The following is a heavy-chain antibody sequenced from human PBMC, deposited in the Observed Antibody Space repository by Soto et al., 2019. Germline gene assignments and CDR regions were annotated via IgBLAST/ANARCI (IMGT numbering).Heavy chain of an antibody. CDR1: GFTFSSYG. CDR2: IWYDGSNK. V-gene: IGHV3-33*01. D-gene: IGHD6-19*01. CDR3: ARDLYSSGWYSPLPGY. J-gene: IGHJ4*02. Sequence: GGSLRLSCAASGFTFSSYGMHWVRQAPGMGLEWVAVIWYDGSNKYYADSVKGRFTISRDNSKNTLYLQMNSLRAEDTAVYYCARDLYSSGWYSPLPGYWGQGTLVTVSS.